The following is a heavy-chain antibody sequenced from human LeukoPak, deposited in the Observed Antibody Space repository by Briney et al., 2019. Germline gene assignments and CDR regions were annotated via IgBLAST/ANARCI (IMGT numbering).Heavy chain of an antibody. CDR3: ARGAVGIAVAGTDFDY. Sequence: SSETLPLTCTVAGGSISSYYWSWIRQPAGKGLEWIGRIYTSGSTNYNPSLKSRVTISVDKSKNQFSLKLSSVTAADTAVYYCARGAVGIAVAGTDFDYWGQGTLVTVSS. J-gene: IGHJ4*02. V-gene: IGHV4-4*07. D-gene: IGHD6-19*01. CDR1: GGSISSYY. CDR2: IYTSGST.